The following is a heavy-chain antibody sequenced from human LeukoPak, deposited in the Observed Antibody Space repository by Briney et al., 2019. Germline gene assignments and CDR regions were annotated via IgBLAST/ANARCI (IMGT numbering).Heavy chain of an antibody. J-gene: IGHJ6*02. CDR1: GGSIHSSSYH. V-gene: IGHV4-39*01. CDR3: ARTHLYYGMDV. CDR2: IFYSGST. Sequence: SETLPLTCSVSGGSIHSSSYHWGWIRQPPGKGLDWIGSIFYSGSTNYNPSLKSRVRISVDTSKNQFSLKLTSVTAADTAVYYCARTHLYYGMDVWGQGTTVTVPS.